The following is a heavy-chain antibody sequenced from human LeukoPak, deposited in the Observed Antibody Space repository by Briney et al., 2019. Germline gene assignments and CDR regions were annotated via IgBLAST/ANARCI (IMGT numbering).Heavy chain of an antibody. CDR1: GGSISGHY. CDR3: ARDGDYDWYFYL. CDR2: IYYSGST. J-gene: IGHJ2*01. V-gene: IGHV4-59*11. D-gene: IGHD4-17*01. Sequence: SETLSLTCTVSGGSISGHYWSWIRQPPGKGLEWIGYIYYSGSTNYNPSLKSRTTISLGTSRSQFSLKLTSVTAADTAVYYCARDGDYDWYFYLWGRGTLVTVSS.